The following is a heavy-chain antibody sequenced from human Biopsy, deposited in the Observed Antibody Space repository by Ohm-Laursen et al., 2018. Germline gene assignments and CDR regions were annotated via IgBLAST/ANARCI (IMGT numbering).Heavy chain of an antibody. V-gene: IGHV3-20*01. D-gene: IGHD5-12*01. CDR3: ARGYSGYDYGYGMDV. CDR2: INWSGSTT. CDR1: GFTFDDYG. Sequence: SLRLSCAASGFTFDDYGMNWARQAPGKGLEWVSGINWSGSTTAYADSVKGRFTISRDNAKKSLYLQMNSLRAEDTALYHCARGYSGYDYGYGMDVWGQGTTVTVSS. J-gene: IGHJ6*02.